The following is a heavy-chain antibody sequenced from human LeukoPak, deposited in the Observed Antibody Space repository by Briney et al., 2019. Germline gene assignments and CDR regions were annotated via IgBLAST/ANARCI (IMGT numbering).Heavy chain of an antibody. CDR2: IYHSGST. J-gene: IGHJ6*02. V-gene: IGHV4-30-2*01. D-gene: IGHD5-18*01. Sequence: SQALSLTCAVSGGSISSGGYSWSWIRQPPGKGLEWIGYIYHSGSTYYNPSLKSRVTISVDRSKNQFSLKLSSVTAADTAVYYCARGEYSYGMDVWGQGTTVTVSS. CDR1: GGSISSGGYS. CDR3: ARGEYSYGMDV.